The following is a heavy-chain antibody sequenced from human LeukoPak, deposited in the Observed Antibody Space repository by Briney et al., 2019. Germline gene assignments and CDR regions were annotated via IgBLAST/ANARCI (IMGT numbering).Heavy chain of an antibody. V-gene: IGHV1-8*01. CDR3: AGGSSSWYGNAFDI. CDR2: MNPNSGNT. Sequence: ASVRVSCTASGYTFTSYDINWVRQATGQGLEWMGWMNPNSGNTGYAQKFQGRVTMTRTTSISTAYMELSSLRSEDTAVYYCAGGSSSWYGNAFDIWGQGTMVTVSS. CDR1: GYTFTSYD. D-gene: IGHD6-13*01. J-gene: IGHJ3*02.